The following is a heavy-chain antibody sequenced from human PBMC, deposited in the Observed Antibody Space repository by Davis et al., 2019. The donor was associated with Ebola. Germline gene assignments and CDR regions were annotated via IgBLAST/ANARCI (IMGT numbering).Heavy chain of an antibody. D-gene: IGHD2-2*01. CDR3: ARSCSSTSCPIIYYYYYYGMDV. Sequence: GGSLRLSCAASGFTFSSYWMSWVRQAPGKGLEWVANIKQDGSEKYYVDSVKGRFTISRDNAKNSLYLQMNSLRAEDTAVYYCARSCSSTSCPIIYYYYYYGMDVWGQGTTVTVSS. CDR1: GFTFSSYW. CDR2: IKQDGSEK. J-gene: IGHJ6*02. V-gene: IGHV3-7*01.